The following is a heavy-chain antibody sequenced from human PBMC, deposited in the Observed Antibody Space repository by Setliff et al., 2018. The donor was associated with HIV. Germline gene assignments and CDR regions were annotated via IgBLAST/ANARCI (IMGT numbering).Heavy chain of an antibody. V-gene: IGHV4-38-2*01. CDR3: ARSHYGMMGNWYFDL. Sequence: SETLSLTCAVSGYSISSGYYWGWIRQPPGKGLEWIGNIYHTGSISYNPSLKSRVTISVDMSKNHFSLRLSSVIAADTAVYYCARSHYGMMGNWYFDLWGRGTLVTVSS. J-gene: IGHJ2*01. D-gene: IGHD3-10*01. CDR2: IYHTGSI. CDR1: GYSISSGYY.